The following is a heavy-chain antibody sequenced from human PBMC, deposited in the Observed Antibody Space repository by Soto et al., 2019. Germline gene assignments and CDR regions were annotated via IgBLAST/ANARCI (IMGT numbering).Heavy chain of an antibody. V-gene: IGHV4-59*12. J-gene: IGHJ6*02. CDR1: GGSISSYY. Sequence: ETLSLTCNVSGGSISSYYWSWIRQPPGKGLEWIGFIYYSGSTDYNPSLKSRASVSIDTSKNQFSLNLTSVTAEDTAVYYCSRDQSITMVRGSIYSYYYGMDVWGQGTTVTVSS. CDR2: IYYSGST. D-gene: IGHD3-10*01. CDR3: SRDQSITMVRGSIYSYYYGMDV.